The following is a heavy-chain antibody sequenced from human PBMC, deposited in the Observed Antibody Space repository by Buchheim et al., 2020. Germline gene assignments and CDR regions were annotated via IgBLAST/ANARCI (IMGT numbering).Heavy chain of an antibody. V-gene: IGHV4-39*01. J-gene: IGHJ4*02. CDR3: ATSSTFSRVANY. CDR1: GGSISSSNYY. D-gene: IGHD2-2*01. Sequence: QLQLQESGPRLMKPSETLSLTCTVSGGSISSSNYYWGWIRQPPGKGLEWIGSIYYSGNTYYNPSLKGRVTISVDTSKNQFSLKLNSVTAADTAVYYCATSSTFSRVANYWGQGTL. CDR2: IYYSGNT.